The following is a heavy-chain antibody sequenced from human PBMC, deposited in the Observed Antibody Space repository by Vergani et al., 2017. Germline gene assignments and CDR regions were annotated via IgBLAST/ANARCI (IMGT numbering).Heavy chain of an antibody. Sequence: QVQLVESGGGVFQPGRSLRLSCAASGFTFNQYVMHCVRQAPGKGLEWVAVTWYDGNNKQYADSVKGRITISRDNSKSTLYLQMNSLRDEDTCVYYCARDLRLLYNRFDPWGQGTLVTVSS. CDR2: TWYDGNNK. V-gene: IGHV3-33*01. D-gene: IGHD1-14*01. CDR1: GFTFNQYV. CDR3: ARDLRLLYNRFDP. J-gene: IGHJ5*02.